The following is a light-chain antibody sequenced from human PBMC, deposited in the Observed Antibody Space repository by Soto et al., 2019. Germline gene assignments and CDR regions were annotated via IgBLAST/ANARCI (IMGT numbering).Light chain of an antibody. CDR3: QQTMTFPLT. CDR2: GAS. Sequence: DIQMTQSPSSVSASVGDRVTITCRASQGISSYLAWYQQKPGRAPKLLISGASSLQSGVSSRFSGSGSGTDFTLTISSLQPEDFATYYCQQTMTFPLTFGGGTKVEI. J-gene: IGKJ4*01. CDR1: QGISSY. V-gene: IGKV1-12*01.